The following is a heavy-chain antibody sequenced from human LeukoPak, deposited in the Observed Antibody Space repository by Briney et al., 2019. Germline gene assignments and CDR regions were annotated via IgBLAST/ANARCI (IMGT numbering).Heavy chain of an antibody. Sequence: ASVKVSCKASGYTFSVYYIHWVRQAPGQGLEWLGWINPNSGDTNYVQKFQGRVTMTRDTSISTAYMELSRLTSDDTATYYCARDLTLNYWGQEPWSPSPQ. V-gene: IGHV1-2*02. CDR3: ARDLTLNY. CDR2: INPNSGDT. CDR1: GYTFSVYY. J-gene: IGHJ4*01. D-gene: IGHD3-9*01.